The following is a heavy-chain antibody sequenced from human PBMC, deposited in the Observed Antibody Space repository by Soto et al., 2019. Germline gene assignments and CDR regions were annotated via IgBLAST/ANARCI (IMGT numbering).Heavy chain of an antibody. CDR1: GYTFTSYG. CDR3: AREVVLMVYAYYFDY. D-gene: IGHD2-8*01. CDR2: ISAYNGNT. J-gene: IGHJ4*02. V-gene: IGHV1-18*01. Sequence: GASVKVSCKASGYTFTSYGISWVRQAPGQGLEWMGWISAYNGNTNYAQKLQGRVTMTTDTSTSTAYMELRSLRSDDTAVYYCAREVVLMVYAYYFDYWGQGTLVTVSS.